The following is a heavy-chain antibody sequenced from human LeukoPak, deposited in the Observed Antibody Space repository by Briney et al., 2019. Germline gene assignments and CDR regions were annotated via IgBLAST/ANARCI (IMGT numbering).Heavy chain of an antibody. D-gene: IGHD2-2*01. Sequence: PGGSLRLSCAASGFTLSSYGMHWVRQAPGKGLEWVAVISYDGSNKYYADSVKGRFTISRDNSKNTLYLQMNSLRTEDTAVYYCARGVYCTSTSCLGPGAFDIWGQGTMVTVSS. CDR2: ISYDGSNK. CDR3: ARGVYCTSTSCLGPGAFDI. V-gene: IGHV3-30*03. CDR1: GFTLSSYG. J-gene: IGHJ3*02.